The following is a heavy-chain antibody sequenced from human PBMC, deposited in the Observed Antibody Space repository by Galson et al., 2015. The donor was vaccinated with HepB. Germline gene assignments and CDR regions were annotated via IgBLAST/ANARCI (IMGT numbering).Heavy chain of an antibody. CDR3: VVVTVDY. V-gene: IGHV3-48*02. Sequence: SLRLSCAASGFTFSSYSMIWVRQAPGKGLEWVSYISSSSSTIYYADSVKGRFTISRDNAKNSLYLQMNSLRDEDTAVYYCVVVTVDYWGQGTLVTVSS. CDR2: ISSSSSTI. CDR1: GFTFSSYS. J-gene: IGHJ4*02. D-gene: IGHD2-21*02.